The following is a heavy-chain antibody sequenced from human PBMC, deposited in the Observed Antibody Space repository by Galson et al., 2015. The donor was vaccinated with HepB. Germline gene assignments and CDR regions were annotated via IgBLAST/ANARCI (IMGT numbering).Heavy chain of an antibody. Sequence: SLRLSCAASGFTFSSYSMNWVRQAPGKGLEWVSSISSSSSYIYYADSVKGRFTISRDNAKNSLYLQMNSLRAEDTAVYYCARERQWDGGNSFDYWGQGTLVTVSS. CDR3: ARERQWDGGNSFDY. J-gene: IGHJ4*02. D-gene: IGHD4-23*01. CDR1: GFTFSSYS. CDR2: ISSSSSYI. V-gene: IGHV3-21*01.